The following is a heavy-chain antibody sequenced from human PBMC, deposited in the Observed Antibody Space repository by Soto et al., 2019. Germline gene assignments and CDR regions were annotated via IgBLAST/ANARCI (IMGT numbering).Heavy chain of an antibody. CDR1: GYTFTNYD. V-gene: IGHV1-8*01. CDR2: MNPSSANT. J-gene: IGHJ5*02. Sequence: GASVKVSCKASGYTFTNYDINWVRQAAGQGLEWMGWMNPSSANTGYAQKFQGRVTMTRDTSISTAYMELSNLRSEDTAMYYCARVEATPSPNWFDPWGQGTLVTVSS. CDR3: ARVEATPSPNWFDP.